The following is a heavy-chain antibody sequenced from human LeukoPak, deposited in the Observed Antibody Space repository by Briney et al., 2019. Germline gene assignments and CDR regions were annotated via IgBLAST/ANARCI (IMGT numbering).Heavy chain of an antibody. CDR3: ARREVAAEISFGFDY. CDR1: GFTFDSYN. Sequence: GSLRLSCAASGFTFDSYNMNWVRQAPGKGLEWVSSISSSSSYIYYADSVKGRFTISRDNAKNSLYLQMNSLRAEDTAVYYCARREVAAEISFGFDYWGQGALVTVSS. CDR2: ISSSSSYI. V-gene: IGHV3-21*01. J-gene: IGHJ4*02. D-gene: IGHD2-15*01.